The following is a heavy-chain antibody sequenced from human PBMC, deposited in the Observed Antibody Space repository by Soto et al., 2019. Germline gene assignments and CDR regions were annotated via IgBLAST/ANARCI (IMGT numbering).Heavy chain of an antibody. J-gene: IGHJ3*02. D-gene: IGHD3-22*01. CDR1: GYTFTSYY. Sequence: ASVKVSCKASGYTFTSYYMHWVRQAPGQGLEWMGIINPSGGSTSYAQKFQGRVTMTRDTSTSTVYMELSSLRSEDTAVYYCARKAYHSSGSPEVVGHGDAFDIWGQGTMVTVSS. V-gene: IGHV1-46*01. CDR2: INPSGGST. CDR3: ARKAYHSSGSPEVVGHGDAFDI.